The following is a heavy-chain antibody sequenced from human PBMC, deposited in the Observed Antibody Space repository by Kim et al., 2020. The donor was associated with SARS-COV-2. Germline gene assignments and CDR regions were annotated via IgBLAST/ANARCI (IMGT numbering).Heavy chain of an antibody. D-gene: IGHD5-12*01. CDR1: GFTFSGSA. CDR3: TRSRDGYNWYFDL. V-gene: IGHV3-73*01. CDR2: IRSKANSYAT. Sequence: GGSLRLSCAASGFTFSGSAMHWVRQASGKGLEWVGRIRSKANSYATAYAASVKGRFTISRDDSKNTAYLQMNSLKTEDTAVYYCTRSRDGYNWYFDLWGRGTLVTVSS. J-gene: IGHJ2*01.